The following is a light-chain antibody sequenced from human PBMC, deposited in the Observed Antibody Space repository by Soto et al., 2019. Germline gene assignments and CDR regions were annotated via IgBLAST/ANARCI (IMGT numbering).Light chain of an antibody. V-gene: IGKV1-5*01. CDR1: QSISSW. J-gene: IGKJ1*01. Sequence: GDRVTITCRASQSISSWLAWYQQKPGKAPKLLIYDASSLESGVPSRFSGSGSGTEFTLTISSLQPDDAATYYCQQYKSDSWTFGQGTKVETK. CDR3: QQYKSDSWT. CDR2: DAS.